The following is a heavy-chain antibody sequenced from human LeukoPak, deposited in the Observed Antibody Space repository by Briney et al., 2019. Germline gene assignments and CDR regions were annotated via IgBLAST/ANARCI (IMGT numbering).Heavy chain of an antibody. CDR2: IYHSGST. CDR1: GYSISSGYY. V-gene: IGHV4-38-2*01. Sequence: SETLSLTCAVSGYSISSGYYWGWIRQPPGKGLEWIGSIYHSGSTYYNPSLKSRVTISVDTSKNQFSLKLSSVTAADTAVYYCARFGELLSSGDYWGQGTLVTVSS. J-gene: IGHJ4*02. CDR3: ARFGELLSSGDY. D-gene: IGHD3-10*01.